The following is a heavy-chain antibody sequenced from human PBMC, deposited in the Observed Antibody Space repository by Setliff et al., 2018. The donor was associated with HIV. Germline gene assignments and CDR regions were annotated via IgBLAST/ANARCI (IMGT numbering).Heavy chain of an antibody. Sequence: PGGSLRLSCAGSGFIISSYSMNWVRQAPGKGLEWVSFISGNSGAVTYADSVKGRFTISRDNARNSLYLQLNSLRAEDTAVYYCARDRGGSYTPLDFWGQGTLVTVSS. D-gene: IGHD1-26*01. V-gene: IGHV3-48*01. CDR2: ISGNSGAV. CDR1: GFIISSYS. CDR3: ARDRGGSYTPLDF. J-gene: IGHJ4*02.